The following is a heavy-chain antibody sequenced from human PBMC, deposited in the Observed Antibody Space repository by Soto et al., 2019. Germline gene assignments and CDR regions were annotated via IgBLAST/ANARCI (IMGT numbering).Heavy chain of an antibody. J-gene: IGHJ4*02. CDR1: GFSLNSYG. V-gene: IGHV3-30*03. Sequence: QVQLVESGGGVVQPGSSLRLSCAVYGFSLNSYGMHWVRQAPGEGLEWVAVISYDGNNKYYADSVKGRFTISRDNSKNTLYLEMNSLRGEDSAVYYCARRGTGTADYWGQGTLVTVSS. CDR2: ISYDGNNK. D-gene: IGHD1-1*01. CDR3: ARRGTGTADY.